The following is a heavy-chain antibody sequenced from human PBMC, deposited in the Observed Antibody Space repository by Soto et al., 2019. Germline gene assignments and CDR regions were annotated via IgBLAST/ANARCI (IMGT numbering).Heavy chain of an antibody. D-gene: IGHD3-22*01. CDR2: INPKSGGT. CDR1: GYTFSAYY. V-gene: IGHV1-2*02. J-gene: IGHJ4*02. CDR3: ARGGTFAYDTSGYSVY. Sequence: VASVEVSCKTSGYTFSAYYMHWVRQAPGQGLEWMGWINPKSGGTLYAQKFQGRVTMTRDTSISTAYMELSRLRSDDTAVYYCARGGTFAYDTSGYSVYWGQGTLVTVSS.